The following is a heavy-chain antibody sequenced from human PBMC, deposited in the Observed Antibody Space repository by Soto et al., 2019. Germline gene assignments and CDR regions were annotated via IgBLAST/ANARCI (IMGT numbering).Heavy chain of an antibody. Sequence: GESLKISCAASGFTFMSYSMNWGLQGPGEGLEWVSSISSSSSYIYYADSVKGRFTISRDNAKNSLYLQMNSLRAEDTAVYYCARLGGYCSGGSCPYGMDVWGQGTTVTVSS. D-gene: IGHD2-15*01. CDR1: GFTFMSYS. J-gene: IGHJ6*02. V-gene: IGHV3-21*01. CDR2: ISSSSSYI. CDR3: ARLGGYCSGGSCPYGMDV.